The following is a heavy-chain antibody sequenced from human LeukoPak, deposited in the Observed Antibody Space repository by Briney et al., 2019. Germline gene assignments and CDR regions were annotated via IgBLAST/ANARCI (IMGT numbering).Heavy chain of an antibody. J-gene: IGHJ4*02. D-gene: IGHD6-13*01. V-gene: IGHV3-74*01. CDR3: AKASSSWSPFDY. CDR1: GFTFSSYW. Sequence: GGSLRLSCAASGFTFSSYWMHWVRQAPGKGLVWVSRINSDGSSTSYADSVKGRFTISRDNAKNTLYLQMNSLRAEDTAVYYCAKASSSWSPFDYWGQGTLVTVSS. CDR2: INSDGSST.